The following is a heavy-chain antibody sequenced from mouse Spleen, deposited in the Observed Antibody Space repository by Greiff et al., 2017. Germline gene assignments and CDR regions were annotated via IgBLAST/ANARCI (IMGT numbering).Heavy chain of an antibody. J-gene: IGHJ1*01. D-gene: IGHD3-3*01. V-gene: IGHV5-6-2*01. Sequence: VQLKESGGGLVKPGGSLKLSCAASGFTFSSYAMSWVRQTPEKRLEWVAAINSNGGSTYYPDTVKDRFTISRDNAKNTLYLQMSSLRSEDTALYYCARHDRDPATSYWYFDVWGAGTTVTVSS. CDR3: ARHDRDPATSYWYFDV. CDR1: GFTFSSYA. CDR2: INSNGGST.